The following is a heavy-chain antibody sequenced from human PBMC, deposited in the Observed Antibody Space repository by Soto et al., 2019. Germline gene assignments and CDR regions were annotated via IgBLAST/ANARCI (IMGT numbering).Heavy chain of an antibody. CDR2: ISSSSTI. D-gene: IGHD3-16*01. J-gene: IGHJ5*02. CDR1: GFTFSSYS. Sequence: EVQLVESGGGLVQAGVSLRLSCAASGFTFSSYSMNWVRQAPGKGLEWVSYISSSSTIYYADSVKGRFTISRDNAKSSLYLQMNSLRDEDTAVYYCARGSTWGTAWFDPWGQGTLVTVSS. CDR3: ARGSTWGTAWFDP. V-gene: IGHV3-48*02.